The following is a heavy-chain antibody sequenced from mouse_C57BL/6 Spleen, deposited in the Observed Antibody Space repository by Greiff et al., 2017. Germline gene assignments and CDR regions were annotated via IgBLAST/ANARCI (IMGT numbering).Heavy chain of an antibody. Sequence: QVQLQQPGAELVKPGASVKMSCKASGYTFTSYWITWVKQRPGQGLEWIGDIYPGSGSTNYNEKFKSKATLTVDTSSSTAYMQLSSLTSEDSAVYYCARDYGSRGRYYFDYWGQGTTLTVSS. J-gene: IGHJ2*01. CDR1: GYTFTSYW. CDR2: IYPGSGST. D-gene: IGHD1-1*01. CDR3: ARDYGSRGRYYFDY. V-gene: IGHV1-55*01.